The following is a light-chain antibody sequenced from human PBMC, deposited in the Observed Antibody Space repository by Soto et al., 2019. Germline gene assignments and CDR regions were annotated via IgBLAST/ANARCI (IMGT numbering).Light chain of an antibody. Sequence: QSALTQPASVSGSPGQSITISCTGTSSDIGAYNYVSWYQQHPGKAPKLMIYDVSHRPSGVPVRFSGSKSGNTAYLTISGLQAEDETEYYCSSYTGSTTPWVFGGGSKATVL. CDR3: SSYTGSTTPWV. V-gene: IGLV2-14*03. J-gene: IGLJ3*02. CDR2: DVS. CDR1: SSDIGAYNY.